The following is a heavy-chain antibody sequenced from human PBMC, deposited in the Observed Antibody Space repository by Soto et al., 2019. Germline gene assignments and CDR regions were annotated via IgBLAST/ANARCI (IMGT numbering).Heavy chain of an antibody. CDR1: GGSISGDYYH. J-gene: IGHJ6*02. CDR2: VFHSGSV. Sequence: SETLSLTCTVSGGSISGDYYHWTWIRQSPGKGLEWIGYVFHSGSVLYNPSLKSRLNISVDTSKNQFYLRLSSVTAADSALFFCAREDDGGDRDYYGLDVWGQGTTVTVSS. V-gene: IGHV4-30-4*08. D-gene: IGHD2-21*02. CDR3: AREDDGGDRDYYGLDV.